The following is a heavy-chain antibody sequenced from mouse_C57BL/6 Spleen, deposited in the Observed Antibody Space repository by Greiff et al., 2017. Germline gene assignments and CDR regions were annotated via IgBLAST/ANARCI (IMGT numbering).Heavy chain of an antibody. V-gene: IGHV1-26*01. Sequence: EVQLQQSGPELVKPGASVKISCKASGYTFTDYYMNWVKQSHGKSLEWIGDINPNNGGTSYNQKFKGKATLTVDKSSSTAYMELRSLTSEESAVNYCARWEFTTVGYWGQGTTLTVSS. J-gene: IGHJ2*01. CDR1: GYTFTDYY. CDR2: INPNNGGT. CDR3: ARWEFTTVGY. D-gene: IGHD1-1*01.